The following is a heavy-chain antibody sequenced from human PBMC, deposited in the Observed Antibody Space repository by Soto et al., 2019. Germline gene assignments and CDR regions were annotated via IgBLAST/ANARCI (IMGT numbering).Heavy chain of an antibody. V-gene: IGHV4-34*01. CDR1: GGSFSGYY. D-gene: IGHD6-13*01. CDR2: INHSGST. J-gene: IGHJ6*03. CDR3: ARVLRGRGQQQLLRLCYYYMDV. Sequence: QVQLQQWGAGLLKPSETLSLTCAVYGGSFSGYYWSWIRQPPGKGLEWIGEINHSGSTNYNPSLKRLVTIAVDSVKNRFPLRLSAGTSAETAVYYCARVLRGRGQQQLLRLCYYYMDVWCKGTTVTVSS.